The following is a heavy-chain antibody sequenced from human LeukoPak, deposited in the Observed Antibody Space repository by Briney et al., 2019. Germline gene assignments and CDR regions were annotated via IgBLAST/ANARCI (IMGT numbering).Heavy chain of an antibody. CDR2: ISYIGST. J-gene: IGHJ3*02. CDR1: GASISGHY. D-gene: IGHD1-14*01. Sequence: SESLSLTCTVSGASISGHYLTWIRQPPGKGLEWIGYISYIGSTNYNPSLKSRVTISVDTSKNQFSLKLSSVTAADSAVYYCARDEISINALDMWGQGTMVTVSS. CDR3: ARDEISINALDM. V-gene: IGHV4-59*11.